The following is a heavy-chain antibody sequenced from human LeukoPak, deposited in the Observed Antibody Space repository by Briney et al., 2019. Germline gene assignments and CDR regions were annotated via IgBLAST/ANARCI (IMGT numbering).Heavy chain of an antibody. V-gene: IGHV4-59*01. D-gene: IGHD3-22*01. CDR1: GGSISSYY. J-gene: IGHJ4*02. Sequence: SETLSLTCTVSGGSISSYYWSWIRQPPGKGLEWIWHIYYSESTKYNPFLKSRVTISVDTSKYQFSLKLCSVTAADTAVYYCARLDSSGFLFDYWGQGTLVTVSS. CDR3: ARLDSSGFLFDY. CDR2: IYYSEST.